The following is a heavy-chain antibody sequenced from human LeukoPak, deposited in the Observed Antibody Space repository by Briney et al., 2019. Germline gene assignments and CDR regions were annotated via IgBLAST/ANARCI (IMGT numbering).Heavy chain of an antibody. CDR3: ARAYSSGWYVMDV. CDR1: GFTVSNKY. Sequence: GGSLRLSCAASGFTVSNKYMTWVRQAPGKGLEWVSLIYSDGRTYYADSVKGRCTISRDNAKNLLYLQMTSLRAEDTGVYYCARAYSSGWYVMDVWGKGTTVTISS. J-gene: IGHJ6*04. V-gene: IGHV3-53*01. CDR2: IYSDGRT. D-gene: IGHD6-13*01.